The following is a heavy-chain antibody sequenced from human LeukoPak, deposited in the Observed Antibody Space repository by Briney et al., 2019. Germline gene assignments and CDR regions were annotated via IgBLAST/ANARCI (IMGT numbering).Heavy chain of an antibody. CDR3: ARVLVGTTYFEY. D-gene: IGHD1-26*01. J-gene: IGHJ4*02. CDR2: VTWNSGSI. Sequence: GGSLRLSCAASGFTFDDYAMHWVRQAPGKGLEWVSGVTWNSGSIDYADSVKGRFTISRDNAKNSLYLQMNSLRGEDTAVYYCARVLVGTTYFEYWGQGTLVTVSS. CDR1: GFTFDDYA. V-gene: IGHV3-9*01.